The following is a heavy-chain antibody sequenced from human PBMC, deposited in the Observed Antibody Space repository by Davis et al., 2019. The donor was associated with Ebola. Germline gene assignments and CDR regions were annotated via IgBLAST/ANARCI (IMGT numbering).Heavy chain of an antibody. Sequence: AASVKVSCKASGYTFTGYYMHWVRQAPGQGLEWMGRINPNSGGTNYAQKFQGRVTMTRDTSISTAYMELSRLRSDDTAVYYCARGKRYYYDSSGYYFDYYYYGIDVWGKGTTVTVSS. CDR1: GYTFTGYY. J-gene: IGHJ6*04. D-gene: IGHD3-22*01. CDR2: INPNSGGT. CDR3: ARGKRYYYDSSGYYFDYYYYGIDV. V-gene: IGHV1-2*06.